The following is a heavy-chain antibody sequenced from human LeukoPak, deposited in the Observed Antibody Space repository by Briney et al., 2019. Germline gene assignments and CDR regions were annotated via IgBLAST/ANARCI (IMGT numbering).Heavy chain of an antibody. CDR2: ISAYNGNT. Sequence: GASVKVSCKASGYTFTSYGISWVRQAPGQELEWMGWISAYNGNTNYAQKLQGRVTMTTDTSTSTAYMELRSLRSDDTAVYYCARDGLIVVVPAAIPETYYYYGMDVWGQGTTVTVSS. J-gene: IGHJ6*02. V-gene: IGHV1-18*01. CDR1: GYTFTSYG. D-gene: IGHD2-2*01. CDR3: ARDGLIVVVPAAIPETYYYYGMDV.